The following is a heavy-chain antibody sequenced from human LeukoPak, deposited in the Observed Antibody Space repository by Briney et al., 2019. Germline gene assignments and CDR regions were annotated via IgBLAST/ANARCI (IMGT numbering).Heavy chain of an antibody. D-gene: IGHD2-2*01. V-gene: IGHV5-51*01. CDR3: ETRFLVVPAGVKY. CDR1: GYGFTDYW. CDR2: IDPGDSDT. J-gene: IGHJ4*02. Sequence: GASPKISCKGSGYGFTDYWIGWVRQRPGKGLEWMGMIDPGDSDTRYSPSFQGQVTISADKSITTAYLQWSNLKATATAMYDHETRFLVVPAGVKYWGQRDVVTVSS.